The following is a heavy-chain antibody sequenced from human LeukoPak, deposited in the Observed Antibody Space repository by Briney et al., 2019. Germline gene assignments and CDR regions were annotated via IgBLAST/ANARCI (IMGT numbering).Heavy chain of an antibody. CDR1: VYTLTTYG. CDR2: INTNTGNP. CDR3: ARRRGIADF. V-gene: IGHV7-4-1*02. Sequence: GASVKVSCKASVYTLTTYGMNWVRQAPGQGLEWMGWINTNTGNPTYAQGFTGRFVFSLDTSVSTAYLQINSLEAEDSAVYYCARRRGIADFWGQGTLVTVSS. J-gene: IGHJ4*02.